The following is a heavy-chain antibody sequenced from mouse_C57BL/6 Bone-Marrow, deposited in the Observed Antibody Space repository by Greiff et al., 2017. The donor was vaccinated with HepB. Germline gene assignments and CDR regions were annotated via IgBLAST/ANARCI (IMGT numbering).Heavy chain of an antibody. CDR2: IYPGDGDT. CDR3: ARSNYSKRYFDV. D-gene: IGHD2-5*01. V-gene: IGHV1-82*01. CDR1: GYAFSSSW. J-gene: IGHJ1*03. Sequence: VKLMESGPELVKPGASVKISCKASGYAFSSSWMNWVKQRPGKGLEWIGRIYPGDGDTNYNGKFKGKATLTADKSSSTAYMQLSSLTSEDSAVYFCARSNYSKRYFDVWGTGTTVTVSS.